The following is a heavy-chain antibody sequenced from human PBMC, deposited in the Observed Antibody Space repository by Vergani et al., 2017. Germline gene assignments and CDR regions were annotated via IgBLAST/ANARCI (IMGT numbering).Heavy chain of an antibody. Sequence: QVQLVESGGGVVQPGRSLRLSCAASGFTFSSYGMHWVRQAPGKGLEWVAVISYDGSNKYYADYVKGRFTISRDNSKNTLYLQMNGRRSEDTAVYYCAKGRTVTSFADWYRDLWGRGTLVTVSS. D-gene: IGHD4-17*01. CDR2: ISYDGSNK. CDR1: GFTFSSYG. J-gene: IGHJ2*01. V-gene: IGHV3-30*18. CDR3: AKGRTVTSFADWYRDL.